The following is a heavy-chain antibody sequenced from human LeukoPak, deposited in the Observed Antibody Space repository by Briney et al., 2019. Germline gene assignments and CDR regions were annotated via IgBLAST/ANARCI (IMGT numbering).Heavy chain of an antibody. V-gene: IGHV4-4*07. CDR3: ARVGEQQPVMSYYFDY. CDR1: GGSISSYH. CDR2: IYTSGST. D-gene: IGHD6-13*01. Sequence: PSETLSLTCTVSGGSISSYHWSWIRQPAGKGLEWIGRIYTSGSTNYNPSLKSRVTMSVDTSKNQFSLKLSSVTAADTAVYYCARVGEQQPVMSYYFDYWGQGTLVTVSS. J-gene: IGHJ4*02.